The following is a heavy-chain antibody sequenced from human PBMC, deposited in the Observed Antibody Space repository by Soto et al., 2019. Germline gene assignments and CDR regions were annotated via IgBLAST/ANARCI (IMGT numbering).Heavy chain of an antibody. V-gene: IGHV3-23*01. CDR2: ISASGGTT. CDR3: AKGFSSGRRGLLDI. J-gene: IGHJ4*02. CDR1: GFTCSSNA. Sequence: QPWGSMRLSCAASGFTCSSNAMNWVCQAPGKGLEWVSVISASGGTTYYADSVKGRFTISRDNSKNTLFLQMSSLRVEDTAIYYCAKGFSSGRRGLLDIWGQGMLVTVS. D-gene: IGHD6-19*01.